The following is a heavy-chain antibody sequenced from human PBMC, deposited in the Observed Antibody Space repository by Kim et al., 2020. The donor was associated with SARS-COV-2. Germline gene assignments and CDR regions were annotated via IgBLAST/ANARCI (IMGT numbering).Heavy chain of an antibody. CDR2: ISSSGSTI. V-gene: IGHV3-48*03. J-gene: IGHJ5*02. D-gene: IGHD6-13*01. CDR3: ARGLPEVKILIAAAGRYWFDP. CDR1: GFTFSSYE. Sequence: GGSLRLSCAASGFTFSSYEMNWVRQAPGKGLEWVSYISSSGSTIYYADSVKGRFTISRDNAKNSLYLQMNSLRAEDTAVYYCARGLPEVKILIAAAGRYWFDPWGQGTLVTVSS.